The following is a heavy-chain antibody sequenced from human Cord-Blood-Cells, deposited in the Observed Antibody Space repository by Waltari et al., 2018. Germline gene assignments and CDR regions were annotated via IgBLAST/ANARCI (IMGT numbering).Heavy chain of an antibody. V-gene: IGHV4-39*01. CDR1: GGSISSSSYY. J-gene: IGHJ3*02. CDR3: ARADSSSWYDAFDI. D-gene: IGHD6-13*01. CDR2: IYYSGST. Sequence: QLQLQESGPGLVKPSETLSLTCTVSGGSISSSSYYWGWIRQPPGKGLEWIGSIYYSGSTYSNPSLKSRVTISVDTSKNQFSLKLSSVTAADTAVYYCARADSSSWYDAFDIWGQGTMVTVSS.